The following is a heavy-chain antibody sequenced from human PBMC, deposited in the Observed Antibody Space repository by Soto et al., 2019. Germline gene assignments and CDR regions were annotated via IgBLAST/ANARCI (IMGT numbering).Heavy chain of an antibody. J-gene: IGHJ5*02. D-gene: IGHD1-1*01. CDR3: VRDGTKNLRDWFDP. CDR1: GGSISSGDYY. CDR2: IYYSGST. V-gene: IGHV4-30-4*01. Sequence: PSETLSLTCTVSGGSISSGDYYWSWIRQPPGKGLEWIGYIYYSGSTYYNPSLKSRVTISVDMSKKQFSLTLRSVTAADTAMYYCVRDGTKNLRDWFDPWGQGILVNVSS.